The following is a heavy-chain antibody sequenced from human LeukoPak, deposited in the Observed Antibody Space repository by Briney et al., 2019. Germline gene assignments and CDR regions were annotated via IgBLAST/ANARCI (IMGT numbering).Heavy chain of an antibody. Sequence: PGGSLRLSCAASGFPFSTYAMSWVRQAPAKGLEWVSFISGSDGGTSYADSVKGRFTISRDNSQNTLYLQMNSLRAEDTAVYCCIWFGEQLQRTLDHWGQGSLVTVSS. J-gene: IGHJ4*02. CDR1: GFPFSTYA. CDR2: ISGSDGGT. D-gene: IGHD3-10*01. CDR3: IWFGEQLQRTLDH. V-gene: IGHV3-23*01.